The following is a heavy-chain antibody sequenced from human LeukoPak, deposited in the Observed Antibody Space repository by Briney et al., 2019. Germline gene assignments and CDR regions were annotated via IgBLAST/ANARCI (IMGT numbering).Heavy chain of an antibody. CDR2: IRSDGTDQ. CDR1: RFPFSSYG. D-gene: IGHD6-13*01. CDR3: AKDGPAVAGLYWYFDV. Sequence: GGSLRLSCAASRFPFSSYGMHWVRQAPGKGLEGVAFIRSDGTDQYYADSVKGRFTISRDSSKNTLFLQMNSLRPEDTAVYYCAKDGPAVAGLYWYFDVWGRGTLVTVSS. V-gene: IGHV3-30*02. J-gene: IGHJ2*01.